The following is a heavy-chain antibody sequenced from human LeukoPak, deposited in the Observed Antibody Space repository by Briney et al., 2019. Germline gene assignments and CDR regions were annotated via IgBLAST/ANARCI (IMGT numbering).Heavy chain of an antibody. Sequence: NASETLSLTCTVSGGSISSGDYYWSWIHQPPGKGLEWIGYIYYSGSTYYNPSLKSRVTISVDTSKNQFSLKLSSVTAADTAVYYCAREKATSCSGGSCYLDYWGQGTLVTVSS. V-gene: IGHV4-30-4*01. CDR2: IYYSGST. CDR3: AREKATSCSGGSCYLDY. J-gene: IGHJ4*02. D-gene: IGHD2-15*01. CDR1: GGSISSGDYY.